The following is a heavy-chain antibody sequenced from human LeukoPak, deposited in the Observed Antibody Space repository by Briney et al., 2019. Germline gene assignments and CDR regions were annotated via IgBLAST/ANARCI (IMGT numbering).Heavy chain of an antibody. V-gene: IGHV3-7*01. Sequence: PGGSLRLSCVASGFTFSRAWMSWVRQAPGKGLEWVANIKEDGSEDYYADSAKGRFAISKDNAKNSLYLQMNNLRAEDTAMYYCARDADGYEDWGQGTLVIVSS. CDR2: IKEDGSED. CDR1: GFTFSRAW. CDR3: ARDADGYED. D-gene: IGHD5-24*01. J-gene: IGHJ4*02.